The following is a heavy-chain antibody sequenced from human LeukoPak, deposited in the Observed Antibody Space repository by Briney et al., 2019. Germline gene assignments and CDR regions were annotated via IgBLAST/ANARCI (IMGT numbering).Heavy chain of an antibody. Sequence: GGSLRLSCAASGFTFSTYAMHWVRQAPGKGLEWVAFLSYDGSNKYYADSVKGRSTISRDTSKNTLYLQMNSLRPEDTAVYYCARSTVVIAAVLFDYWGQGTLVTVSS. J-gene: IGHJ4*02. V-gene: IGHV3-30-3*01. D-gene: IGHD2-15*01. CDR2: LSYDGSNK. CDR3: ARSTVVIAAVLFDY. CDR1: GFTFSTYA.